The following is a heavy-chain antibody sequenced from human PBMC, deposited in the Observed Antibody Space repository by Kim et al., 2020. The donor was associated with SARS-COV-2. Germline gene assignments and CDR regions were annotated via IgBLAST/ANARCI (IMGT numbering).Heavy chain of an antibody. CDR1: GYTLTELS. CDR2: FDPEDGST. D-gene: IGHD3-22*01. CDR3: ATLDSSGYYKEYYFDY. J-gene: IGHJ4*02. Sequence: ASVKVSCKVSGYTLTELSMHWVLQAPGKGLEWMGGFDPEDGSTIYAQKFQGRVTMTEDTSTDTAYMELSSLRSEDTAVYYCATLDSSGYYKEYYFDYWGQGTLVTVSS. V-gene: IGHV1-24*01.